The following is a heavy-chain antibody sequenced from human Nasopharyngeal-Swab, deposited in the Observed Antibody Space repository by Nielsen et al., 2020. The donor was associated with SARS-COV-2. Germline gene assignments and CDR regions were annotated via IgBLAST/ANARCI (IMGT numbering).Heavy chain of an antibody. CDR3: AKDGITGTTYYFDY. J-gene: IGHJ4*02. D-gene: IGHD1-7*01. CDR1: GFTFSSYG. V-gene: IGHV3-30*18. Sequence: GGSLRLSCAASGFTFSSYGMHWVRQAPGKGLEWVAVISYDGSNKYYADSVKGRFTTSRDNSKNTLYLQMNSLRAEDTAVYYCAKDGITGTTYYFDYWGQGTLVTVSS. CDR2: ISYDGSNK.